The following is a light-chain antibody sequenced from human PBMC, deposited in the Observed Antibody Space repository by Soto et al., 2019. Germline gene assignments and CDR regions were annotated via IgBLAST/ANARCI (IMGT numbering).Light chain of an antibody. CDR3: NSYTSASTDV. CDR1: SSDIGGFDY. J-gene: IGLJ1*01. CDR2: EVT. V-gene: IGLV2-14*01. Sequence: QSALTQPASVSGSPGQAITISCTGTSSDIGGFDYVSWYQHLPGKAPKLIIYEVTNRPSGVSHRFSGSKSGYTASLTISGLQAEDEADYYCNSYTSASTDVCGTGTKLTVL.